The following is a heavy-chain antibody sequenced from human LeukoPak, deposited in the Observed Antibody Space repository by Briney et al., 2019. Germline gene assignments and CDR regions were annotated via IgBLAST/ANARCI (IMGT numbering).Heavy chain of an antibody. D-gene: IGHD6-19*01. CDR2: TYYKSKWYN. J-gene: IGHJ5*02. CDR3: AREKAVAGTLSWFDP. CDR1: GDCASSNSAG. V-gene: IGHV6-1*01. Sequence: SQTLSLTCAISGDCASSNSAGWNWIRQSPSRGLEWLGSTYYKSKWYNDYAVSVKSRITINPDTSKNQFSLQLNSVTPEDTAVYYCAREKAVAGTLSWFDPWGQGTLVTVSS.